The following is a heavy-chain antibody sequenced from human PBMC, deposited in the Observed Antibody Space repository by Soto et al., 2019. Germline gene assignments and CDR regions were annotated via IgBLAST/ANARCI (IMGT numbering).Heavy chain of an antibody. CDR1: GGSISSSSYY. V-gene: IGHV4-39*01. Sequence: SETLSLTCTVSGGSISSSSYYWGWIRQPPGKGLEWIGSIYYSGSTYYNPSLKSRVTISVDTSKNQFSLKLSSVTAADTAVYYCARQGRATIPRTIDYWGQGTLVTVSS. D-gene: IGHD5-12*01. J-gene: IGHJ4*02. CDR3: ARQGRATIPRTIDY. CDR2: IYYSGST.